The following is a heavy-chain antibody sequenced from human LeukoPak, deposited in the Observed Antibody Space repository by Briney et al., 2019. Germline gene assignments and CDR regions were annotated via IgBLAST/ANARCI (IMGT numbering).Heavy chain of an antibody. CDR3: ARDAPWLSTGPYYFDY. V-gene: IGHV1-2*02. D-gene: IGHD6-19*01. CDR2: INPNSGGT. CDR1: GYTFTGYY. Sequence: ASVKVSCKASGYTFTGYYMHWVRQAPGQGLEWMGWINPNSGGTNYAQKFQGRVTMTRDTSISTAYMELSRLRSDDTAVYYCARDAPWLSTGPYYFDYWGQGTLVTVSS. J-gene: IGHJ4*02.